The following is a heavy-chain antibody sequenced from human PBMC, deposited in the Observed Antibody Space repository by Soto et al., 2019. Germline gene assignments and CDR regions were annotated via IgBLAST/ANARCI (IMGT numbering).Heavy chain of an antibody. J-gene: IGHJ4*02. CDR2: IREDGSEV. V-gene: IGHV3-7*03. CDR1: GFTFNRYR. CDR3: TRENWFQDY. D-gene: IGHD3-9*01. Sequence: PGGSLRLSCEASGFTFNRYRMTWVRQAPGKGLEWVAHIREDGSEVHYVDPVKGRFTISRDNARNSVFLQMNNLRADDTAVYYCTRENWFQDYWGQGILVTVSS.